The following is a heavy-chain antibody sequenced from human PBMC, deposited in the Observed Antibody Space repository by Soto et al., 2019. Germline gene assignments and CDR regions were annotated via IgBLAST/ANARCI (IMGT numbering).Heavy chain of an antibody. J-gene: IGHJ6*02. V-gene: IGHV4-34*01. D-gene: IGHD2-2*02. CDR1: GGSFSGYY. CDR2: INHSGST. Sequence: SETLSLTCAVYGGSFSGYYWSWIRQPPGKGLEWIGKINHSGSTNYNPPLKSRVTISVDTSKNQFSLKLSSVTAADTAVYYCARGSVGCSSTSCYKGRYYGMDVWGQGTTVTVSS. CDR3: ARGSVGCSSTSCYKGRYYGMDV.